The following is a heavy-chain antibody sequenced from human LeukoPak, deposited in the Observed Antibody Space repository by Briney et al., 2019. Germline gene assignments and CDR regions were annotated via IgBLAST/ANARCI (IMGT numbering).Heavy chain of an antibody. D-gene: IGHD2-21*01. V-gene: IGHV3-23*01. CDR3: AKFLPTHIVVANYYFEY. J-gene: IGHJ4*02. CDR2: ISGSGGST. Sequence: TGGSLRLSCAASGFTFSSYAMSWVRQAPGKGLEWVSAISGSGGSTYYADSAKGRFTISRDNSKNTLYLQMNSLRAEDTAVYYCAKFLPTHIVVANYYFEYWGQGTLVTVSS. CDR1: GFTFSSYA.